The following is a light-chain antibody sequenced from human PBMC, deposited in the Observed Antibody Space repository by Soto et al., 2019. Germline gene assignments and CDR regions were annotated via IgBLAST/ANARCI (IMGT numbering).Light chain of an antibody. CDR2: LNSDGSH. CDR1: SGHNSYA. V-gene: IGLV4-69*01. J-gene: IGLJ1*01. CDR3: QTWGTGIHV. Sequence: QPVLTQSPSASTSLGASVKLTCTLSSGHNSYAIAWHQQQPEKGPRYLMKLNSDGSHSKGDGIPDRFSGSSSGAERYLTISSLQSEDEDDYYCQTWGTGIHVFGTGTKLTVL.